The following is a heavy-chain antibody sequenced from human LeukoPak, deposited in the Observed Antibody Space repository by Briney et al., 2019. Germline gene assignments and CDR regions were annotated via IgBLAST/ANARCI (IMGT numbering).Heavy chain of an antibody. V-gene: IGHV4-34*01. D-gene: IGHD4-11*01. J-gene: IGHJ4*02. CDR1: GGSFSGYY. CDR3: ARLTVTLWD. Sequence: SETLSLTCAVYGGSFSGYYWSWIRQPPGKGLEWIGEINHSGSTNYNPSLKSRVTISVDRSKNQFSLKLSSVTAADTAVYYCARLTVTLWDWGQGTLVTVSS. CDR2: INHSGST.